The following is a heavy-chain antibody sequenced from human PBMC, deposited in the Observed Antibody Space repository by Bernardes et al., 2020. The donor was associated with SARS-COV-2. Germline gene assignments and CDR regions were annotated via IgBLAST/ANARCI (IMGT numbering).Heavy chain of an antibody. V-gene: IGHV3-33*01. J-gene: IGHJ4*02. CDR2: IWYDGSNK. CDR1: GFTFSSYG. Sequence: GGSLRLSCAASGFTFSSYGMHWVRQAPGKGLEWVAVIWYDGSNKYYADSVKGRFTISRDNSKNTLYLQMNSLRAEDTAVYYCAREADILTGGGFDYWGQGTLLTVSS. CDR3: AREADILTGGGFDY. D-gene: IGHD3-9*01.